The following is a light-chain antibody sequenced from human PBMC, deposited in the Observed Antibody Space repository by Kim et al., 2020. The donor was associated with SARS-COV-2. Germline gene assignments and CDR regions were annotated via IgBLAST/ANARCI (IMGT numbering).Light chain of an antibody. Sequence: RATINCKSSQTILYSPNNKSYLAWYQQTPGQPPKLLIYWASTRESGVSDRFSGSGSGTDFTLTISSLQAEDLAVYYCQQYYATPYSFGQGTKLEI. V-gene: IGKV4-1*01. CDR2: WAS. J-gene: IGKJ2*01. CDR1: QTILYSPNNKSY. CDR3: QQYYATPYS.